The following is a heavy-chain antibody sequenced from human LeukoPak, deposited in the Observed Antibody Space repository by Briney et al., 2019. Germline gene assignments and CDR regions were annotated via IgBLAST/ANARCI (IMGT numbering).Heavy chain of an antibody. CDR2: IKQDGSEK. Sequence: GGSLRLSCAASGFTFSSYWMSWVRQAPGKGLEWVANIKQDGSEKYYVDSVKGRFTISRDNSKNTLSLQVNSLRAEDTAVYYCAKVMGERFGNGAFDIWGQGTMVTVSS. D-gene: IGHD2-8*01. CDR1: GFTFSSYW. J-gene: IGHJ3*02. V-gene: IGHV3-7*02. CDR3: AKVMGERFGNGAFDI.